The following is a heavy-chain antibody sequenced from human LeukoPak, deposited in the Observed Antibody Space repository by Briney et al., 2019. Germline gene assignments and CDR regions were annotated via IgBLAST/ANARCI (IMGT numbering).Heavy chain of an antibody. Sequence: PSETLSLTCTVSGGSISSYYWSWIRQPSGKGLEWIGYIYYSGSTNYNPSLKSRVTISVDTSKNQFSLKLSSVTAADTAVYYCARVSSSSWYTSPLDYWGQGTLVTVSS. D-gene: IGHD6-13*01. CDR3: ARVSSSSWYTSPLDY. CDR2: IYYSGST. V-gene: IGHV4-59*01. J-gene: IGHJ4*02. CDR1: GGSISSYY.